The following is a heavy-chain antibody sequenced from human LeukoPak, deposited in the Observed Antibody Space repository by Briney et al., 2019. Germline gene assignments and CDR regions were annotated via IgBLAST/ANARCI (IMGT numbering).Heavy chain of an antibody. CDR2: ISGSGGST. D-gene: IGHD2-2*03. V-gene: IGHV3-23*01. Sequence: GGSLRLSCAASGFTFSSYAMSWVRQAPEKGLEWVSAISGSGGSTYYADSVKGRFTISRDNSKNTLYLQMNSLRAEDTAVYYCALGYCSSTSCPNWFDPWGQGTLVTVSS. J-gene: IGHJ5*02. CDR3: ALGYCSSTSCPNWFDP. CDR1: GFTFSSYA.